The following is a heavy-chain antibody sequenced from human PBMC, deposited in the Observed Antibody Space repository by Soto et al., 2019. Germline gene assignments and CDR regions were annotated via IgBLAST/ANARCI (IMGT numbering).Heavy chain of an antibody. CDR2: ITNDGSNK. CDR1: GFTFSSYG. D-gene: IGHD3-10*01. V-gene: IGHV3-30*03. Sequence: GSLRLSCAASGFTFSSYGMHWVRQAPGKGLEWVAAITNDGSNKYYADSVKGRFTISRDNAKNTLYLQMNSLRDEDTAVYYCARGGGFFDYWGQGTLVTVSS. J-gene: IGHJ4*02. CDR3: ARGGGFFDY.